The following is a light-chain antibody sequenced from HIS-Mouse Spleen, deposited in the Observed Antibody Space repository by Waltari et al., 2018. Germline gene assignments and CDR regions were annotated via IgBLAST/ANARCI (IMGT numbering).Light chain of an antibody. CDR1: SSTIGSNY. CDR3: AAWDDSLSGPV. V-gene: IGLV1-47*01. Sequence: QSVLTQPPSASGTPGQRVTISCSGSSSTIGSNYVYWYQQLPGTAPNLLIYRNKQRPSGVPDRFSGSKSGTSASLAISGLRSEDEADYYCAAWDDSLSGPVFGGGTKLTVL. CDR2: RNK. J-gene: IGLJ2*01.